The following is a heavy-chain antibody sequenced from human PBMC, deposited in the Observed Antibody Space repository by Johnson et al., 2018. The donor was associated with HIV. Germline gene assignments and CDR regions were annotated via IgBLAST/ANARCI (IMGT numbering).Heavy chain of an antibody. J-gene: IGHJ3*02. D-gene: IGHD3-3*01. CDR1: GFTVSSNY. V-gene: IGHV3-66*02. CDR2: IYTADNR. CDR3: AREQATLFFRASGAAFNI. Sequence: VQLVESGGGLVQPGGSLRLSCAASGFTVSSNYMTWVRQAPGKRLEWVSVIYTADNRNYADSVKGRFSISRDNSKNTVYLQMHSLRPEDTAVYYCAREQATLFFRASGAAFNIWGQGTTVTVSS.